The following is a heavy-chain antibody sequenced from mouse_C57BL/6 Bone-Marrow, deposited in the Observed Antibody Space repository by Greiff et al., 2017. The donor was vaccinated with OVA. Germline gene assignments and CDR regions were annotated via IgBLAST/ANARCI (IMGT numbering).Heavy chain of an antibody. D-gene: IGHD1-1*01. CDR1: GYTFTSYW. CDR2: IDPSDSYT. V-gene: IGHV1-50*01. CDR3: ARSLLRYCYAMDY. J-gene: IGHJ4*01. Sequence: QVQLKQSGAELVKPGASVKLSCKASGYTFTSYWMQWVKQRPGQGLEWIGEIDPSDSYTNYNQKFKGKATLTVDTSSSTAYMQLSSLTSEDSAVYYCARSLLRYCYAMDYWGQGTSVTVSS.